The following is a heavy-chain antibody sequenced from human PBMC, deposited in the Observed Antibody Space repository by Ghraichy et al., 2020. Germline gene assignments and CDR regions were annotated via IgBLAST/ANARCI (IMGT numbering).Heavy chain of an antibody. V-gene: IGHV3-15*01. D-gene: IGHD2-2*01. CDR3: VADSPVPLAQIDY. CDR1: GFTFSSAW. J-gene: IGHJ4*02. Sequence: GVLNISCAASGFTFSSAWMSWVRQAPGKGLEWVGRFRAKTDGGTTEYAAPVKGRFTISRDDSKNTLYLQMNNLKTEDTAVYYCVADSPVPLAQIDYWGQGTLVTVSS. CDR2: FRAKTDGGTT.